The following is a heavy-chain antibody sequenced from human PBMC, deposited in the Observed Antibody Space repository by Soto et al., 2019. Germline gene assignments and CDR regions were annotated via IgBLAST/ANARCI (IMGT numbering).Heavy chain of an antibody. V-gene: IGHV3-48*02. CDR3: ARTGDCSSTSCYAFYYYGMDV. CDR2: ISSSSSTI. CDR1: GFTFSSYS. Sequence: GGSLRLSCAASGFTFSSYSMSWVRQAPGKGLEWVSYISSSSSTIYYADSVKGRFTISRDNAKNSLYLQMNSLRDEDTAVYYCARTGDCSSTSCYAFYYYGMDVWGQGTTVTVSS. D-gene: IGHD2-2*01. J-gene: IGHJ6*02.